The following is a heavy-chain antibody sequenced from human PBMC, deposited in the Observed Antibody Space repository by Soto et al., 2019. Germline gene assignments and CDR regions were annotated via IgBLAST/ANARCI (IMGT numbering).Heavy chain of an antibody. Sequence: EVQLVESGGGLVQPGGSLRLSCAASGFTVSSNYMSWVRQAPGKGLEWVSVIYSGGSTYYADSVKGRFTISRDNSKNTLYLQMNSLRAEDTAVYYCARDASMVAKVVYWGQGTLVTVSS. J-gene: IGHJ4*02. D-gene: IGHD5-12*01. CDR2: IYSGGST. CDR3: ARDASMVAKVVY. CDR1: GFTVSSNY. V-gene: IGHV3-66*01.